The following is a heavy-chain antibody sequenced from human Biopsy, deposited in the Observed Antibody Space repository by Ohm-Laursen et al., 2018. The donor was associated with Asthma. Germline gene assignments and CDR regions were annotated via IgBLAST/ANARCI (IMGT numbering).Heavy chain of an antibody. CDR3: ARHDHRWDTYADF. CDR2: MYYGETT. CDR1: GASITSSAYY. D-gene: IGHD2-2*01. J-gene: IGHJ4*02. V-gene: IGHV4-39*01. Sequence: SETLSLTCTVSGASITSSAYYWGWIRQPPGKGLEWIGSMYYGETTYYSPPLKSRVPISVHMSKNQFSLIVGSVTAADTAVYYCARHDHRWDTYADFWGQGTLVTVSS.